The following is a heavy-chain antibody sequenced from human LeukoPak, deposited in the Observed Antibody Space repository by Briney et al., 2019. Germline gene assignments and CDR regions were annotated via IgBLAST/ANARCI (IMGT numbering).Heavy chain of an antibody. J-gene: IGHJ4*02. D-gene: IGHD3-22*01. CDR3: ARALGNYYDSTVYQAY. CDR2: IDPKSGVT. Sequence: ASMKVSCNTSGYTFTDYYIHWVRQAPGQGLEWMGWIDPKSGVTNYAQNFQDSVTLTSDTSISTAYMDLSGLTYGDTAVYYCARALGNYYDSTVYQAYWGQGHLVTVSS. V-gene: IGHV1-2*02. CDR1: GYTFTDYY.